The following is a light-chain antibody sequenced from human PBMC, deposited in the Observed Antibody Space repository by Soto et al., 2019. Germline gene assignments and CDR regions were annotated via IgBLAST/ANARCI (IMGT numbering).Light chain of an antibody. CDR3: ATWDVSLSGWV. CDR1: SPNIGRSS. J-gene: IGLJ3*02. Sequence: QSVVTQPPSASGTPGQRVTISCSGRSPNIGRSSVYWFQQFPGAAPKLLIHRNDRRPSGVPDRFSGFKSGTSASLAISGLRPEDEAHYYCATWDVSLSGWVFGGGTQLTVL. CDR2: RND. V-gene: IGLV1-47*01.